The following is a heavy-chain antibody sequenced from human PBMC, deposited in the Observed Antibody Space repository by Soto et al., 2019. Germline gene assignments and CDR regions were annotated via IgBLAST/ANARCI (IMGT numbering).Heavy chain of an antibody. V-gene: IGHV3-33*01. J-gene: IGHJ2*01. D-gene: IGHD6-19*01. CDR3: ARITQIAVAGTRFGYFDL. Sequence: QVQLEESGGGVVQPGRSLRLSCAASGFTCSSYGMHWVRQAPGKGLEWVAVIWYDGSNKYYADSVKGRFTISRDNSKNTLYLQMNSLGAEDTAVYYCARITQIAVAGTRFGYFDLWGRGTLVTVSS. CDR1: GFTCSSYG. CDR2: IWYDGSNK.